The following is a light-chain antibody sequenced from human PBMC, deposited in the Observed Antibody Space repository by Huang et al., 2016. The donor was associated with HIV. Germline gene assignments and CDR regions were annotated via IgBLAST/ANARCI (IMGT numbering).Light chain of an antibody. V-gene: IGKV4-1*01. CDR2: WAS. CDR3: QQCYGHNPT. J-gene: IGKJ1*01. CDR1: QSLLYKSTNKNY. Sequence: IVMTQSPDFLSVSLGDRATINCKSSQSLLYKSTNKNYLAWYQQRPGLPPRLVIYWASTRESAISDRFSGSGSGTNFTLTISNFQIEDVAVHYCQQCYGHNPTFGQGTKVE.